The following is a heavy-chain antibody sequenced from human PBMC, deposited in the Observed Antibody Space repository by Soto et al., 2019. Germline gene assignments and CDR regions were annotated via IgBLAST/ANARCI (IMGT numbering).Heavy chain of an antibody. J-gene: IGHJ6*02. Sequence: ASVKVSCKASGYTFSDFDINWLRQAAGQGPEWMAWMNAKSGDTFSAQRLQGKFNMTWDTSLSTAYMEVGSLTSDDAAIYYCARGNPFNYAGFDVWGQGTTVTVSS. CDR2: MNAKSGDT. V-gene: IGHV1-8*01. D-gene: IGHD3-16*01. CDR3: ARGNPFNYAGFDV. CDR1: GYTFSDFD.